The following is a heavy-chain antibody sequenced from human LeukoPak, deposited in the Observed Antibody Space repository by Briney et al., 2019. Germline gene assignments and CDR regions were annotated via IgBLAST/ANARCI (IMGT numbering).Heavy chain of an antibody. CDR1: GFTFRSYS. CDR3: AKGGLRITMIVVVITDPIFDY. V-gene: IGHV3-30*18. J-gene: IGHJ4*02. Sequence: GGSLRLSCAASGFTFRSYSMNWVGQAPGKGLEWVSVISYDGSNKYYADSVKGRFTISRDNSKTTLYLQMNSLRAEDTAVYYCAKGGLRITMIVVVITDPIFDYWGQGTLVTVSS. CDR2: ISYDGSNK. D-gene: IGHD3-22*01.